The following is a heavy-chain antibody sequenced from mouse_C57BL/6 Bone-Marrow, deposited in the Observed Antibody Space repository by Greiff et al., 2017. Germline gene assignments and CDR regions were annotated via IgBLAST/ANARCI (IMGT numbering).Heavy chain of an antibody. V-gene: IGHV1-55*01. D-gene: IGHD1-1*01. Sequence: QVQLQQPGAELVKPGASVKMSCKASGYTFTSYWLTWVKQRPGQGLEWIGDIYPGSGSTNYNEKFKSKATLTVDTSSSTAYMQLSSLTSEDSAVYYCATTVGGRYYAMAYWGQGTSGTVSA. CDR2: IYPGSGST. CDR3: ATTVGGRYYAMAY. CDR1: GYTFTSYW. J-gene: IGHJ4*01.